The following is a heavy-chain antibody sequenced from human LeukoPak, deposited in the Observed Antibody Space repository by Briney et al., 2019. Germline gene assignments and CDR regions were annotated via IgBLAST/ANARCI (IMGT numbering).Heavy chain of an antibody. D-gene: IGHD5-18*01. CDR3: AKGDTAMVLDAFDI. CDR2: IWSDGSNK. V-gene: IGHV3-33*06. Sequence: GGSLRLSCAAAGFTFSSYAMHWVRQAPGKGLEWVAVIWSDGSNKYYADSVKGRFTISRDNSKTTLYLQMSSLRAEDTAVYYCAKGDTAMVLDAFDIWGQGTMVTVSS. J-gene: IGHJ3*02. CDR1: GFTFSSYA.